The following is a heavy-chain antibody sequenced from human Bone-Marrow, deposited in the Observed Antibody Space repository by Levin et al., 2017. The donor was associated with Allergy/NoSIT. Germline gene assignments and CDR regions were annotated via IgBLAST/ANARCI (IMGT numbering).Heavy chain of an antibody. Sequence: PGGSLRLSCKASGYTFSTNGISWVRQAPGQGLEWMGWISGYNDNTKSAQKFQGRVSLTTDTSTGTAYMDLRNLTSDDTAIYYCARGDLWFREADAFDFWGQGTMVTVSS. CDR1: GYTFSTNG. J-gene: IGHJ3*01. CDR3: ARGDLWFREADAFDF. CDR2: ISGYNDNT. D-gene: IGHD3-10*01. V-gene: IGHV1-18*01.